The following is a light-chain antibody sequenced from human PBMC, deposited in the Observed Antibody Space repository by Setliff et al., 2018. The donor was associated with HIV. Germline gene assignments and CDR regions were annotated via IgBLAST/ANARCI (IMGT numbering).Light chain of an antibody. CDR2: EVT. Sequence: QSALTQPASVSGSPGQSITISCTGTSSDVGGYNYVSWYQQHPGKAPNLIIYEVTSRPSGVSNRFSGSKSGNTASLTISGLQAEDEGDYYCSSYRSSDTGVFGTGTKVTVL. V-gene: IGLV2-14*01. CDR1: SSDVGGYNY. CDR3: SSYRSSDTGV. J-gene: IGLJ1*01.